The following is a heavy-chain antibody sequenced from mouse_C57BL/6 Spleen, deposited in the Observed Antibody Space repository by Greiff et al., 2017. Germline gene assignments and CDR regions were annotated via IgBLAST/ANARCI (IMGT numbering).Heavy chain of an antibody. CDR3: ARHADYGSSGYFDV. Sequence: EVMLVESGGDLVKPGGSLKLSCAASGFTFSSYGMSWVRQTSDKRLEWVATISSGGSYTYYPDSVKGRFTISRDNAKNTLYLQMSSLKSEDTAMYYCARHADYGSSGYFDVWGTGTTVTVSS. CDR2: ISSGGSYT. CDR1: GFTFSSYG. D-gene: IGHD1-1*01. J-gene: IGHJ1*03. V-gene: IGHV5-6*02.